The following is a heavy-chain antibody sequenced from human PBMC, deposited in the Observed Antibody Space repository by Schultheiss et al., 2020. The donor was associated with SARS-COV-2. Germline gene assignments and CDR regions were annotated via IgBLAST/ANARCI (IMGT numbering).Heavy chain of an antibody. CDR1: GGSITSGSYY. D-gene: IGHD7-27*01. Sequence: SETLSLTCTVSGGSITSGSYYWSWIRQPPGKGLEWIGEINHSGSTNYNPSLKSRVTISVDTSKNQFSLKLSSVTAADTAVYYCARGWGGLTDYWGQGTLVTVSS. CDR3: ARGWGGLTDY. J-gene: IGHJ4*02. CDR2: INHSGST. V-gene: IGHV4-39*07.